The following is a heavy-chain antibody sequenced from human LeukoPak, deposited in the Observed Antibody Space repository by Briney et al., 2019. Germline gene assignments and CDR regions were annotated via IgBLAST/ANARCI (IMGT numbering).Heavy chain of an antibody. CDR2: ISGSGGST. D-gene: IGHD3-22*01. J-gene: IGHJ4*02. V-gene: IGHV3-23*01. Sequence: GGSLRLSCAASGFTFSSYAMSWVRQAPGKGLEWVSAISGSGGSTYYADSVKGRFTISRDNPKNTLYLQMNSLRAEDTAVYYCAKVDSSGYYYDYWGQGTLVTVSS. CDR3: AKVDSSGYYYDY. CDR1: GFTFSSYA.